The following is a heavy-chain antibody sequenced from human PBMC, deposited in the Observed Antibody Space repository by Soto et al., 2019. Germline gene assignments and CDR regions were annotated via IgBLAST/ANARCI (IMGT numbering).Heavy chain of an antibody. J-gene: IGHJ6*02. CDR3: ARHLGYDYYYGMDV. CDR1: GGTFSIYA. V-gene: IGHV1-69*13. CDR2: IIPIFGTA. Sequence: GASVKVSCKASGGTFSIYAIIWVRQAPGQGLEWMGGIIPIFGTANYAQKFQGRVTITADESTSTAYMELSSLRSEDTAVYYCARHLGYDYYYGMDVWGQGTTVTVSS.